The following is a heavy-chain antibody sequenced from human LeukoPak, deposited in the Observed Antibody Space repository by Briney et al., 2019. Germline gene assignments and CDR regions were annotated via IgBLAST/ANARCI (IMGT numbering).Heavy chain of an antibody. CDR1: GFTFSSSS. CDR2: IASRSTTI. CDR3: ARDGRAFDS. J-gene: IGHJ4*02. Sequence: GVSLRLSCAASGFTFSSSSMNWVRQAPGKGPEWLSYIASRSTTIYYADSVKGRFIISRDNAENSLYLQMQSLRDEDTAVYYCARDGRAFDSWGQGTLVTVSS. V-gene: IGHV3-48*02. D-gene: IGHD3-10*01.